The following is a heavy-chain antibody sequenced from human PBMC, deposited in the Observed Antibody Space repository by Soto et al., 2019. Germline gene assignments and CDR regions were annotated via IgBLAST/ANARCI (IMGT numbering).Heavy chain of an antibody. CDR1: GLTFTSSA. V-gene: IGHV1-58*02. D-gene: IGHD3-3*01. J-gene: IGHJ4*02. CDR2: IVVGSGNT. Sequence: SVKGSCKASGLTFTSSAMQWGRQARGQRLEWIGWIVVGSGNTNYAQKFQERVTITRDMSTSTAYMELSSLRSEDTAVYYCACNFYYFWSRYYPFAYRGQGTLVPVSS. CDR3: ACNFYYFWSRYYPFAY.